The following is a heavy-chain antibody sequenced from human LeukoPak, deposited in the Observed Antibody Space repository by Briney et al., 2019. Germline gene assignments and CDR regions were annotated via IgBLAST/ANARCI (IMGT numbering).Heavy chain of an antibody. CDR3: ARLNGGY. Sequence: SETLSLTCTVSGGSISSYYWSWIRQPPGKGLEWIGYISYTGSTNYNPSLKNRVTISVDTSKNQFSLKVTSVTAADTAVYYCARLNGGYWGQGTLVTVSS. D-gene: IGHD1-1*01. CDR2: ISYTGST. J-gene: IGHJ4*02. CDR1: GGSISSYY. V-gene: IGHV4-59*08.